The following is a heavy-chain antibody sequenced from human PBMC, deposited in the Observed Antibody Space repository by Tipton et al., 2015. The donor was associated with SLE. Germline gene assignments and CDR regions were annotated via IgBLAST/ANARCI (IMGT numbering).Heavy chain of an antibody. CDR2: IYPGDSDI. D-gene: IGHD3-22*01. V-gene: IGHV5-51*03. CDR3: ARGQDSIAYDY. J-gene: IGHJ4*02. CDR1: GYSFTNYW. Sequence: HLVQSGAEVKKPGESLRISCKGSGYSFTNYWIAWVRQMPGKGLEWMGIIYPGDSDIRYSPSFQGQVTISADKSIRTAYLRWSSLKASDTAMYYCARGQDSIAYDYWGQGTLVTVSS.